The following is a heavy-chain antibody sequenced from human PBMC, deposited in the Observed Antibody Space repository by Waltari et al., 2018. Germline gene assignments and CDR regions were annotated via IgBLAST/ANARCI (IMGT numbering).Heavy chain of an antibody. D-gene: IGHD1-26*01. J-gene: IGHJ6*02. CDR2: IRYDGSNK. Sequence: QVQLVESGGGVVQPGGSLRLSCAASGFTFSSYGMHWVRQAPGKGLEWVAFIRYDGSNKYYADSVEGRFTISRDNSKNTLYLQMNSLRAEDTAVYYCAKSELQDGMDVWGQGTTVTVSS. CDR3: AKSELQDGMDV. V-gene: IGHV3-30*02. CDR1: GFTFSSYG.